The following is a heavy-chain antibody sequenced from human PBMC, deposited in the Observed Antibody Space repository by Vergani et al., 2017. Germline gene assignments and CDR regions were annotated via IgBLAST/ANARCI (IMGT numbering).Heavy chain of an antibody. J-gene: IGHJ6*02. Sequence: EVQLLESGGGLVQPGGSLRLSCAASGFTFSSYAMSWVRQAPGKGLEWVSAISGSGGSTYYADYVKGRFTISRDNSKNTLYLQMNSLRAEDTAVYYCAKRASRPGVVVPAAILFYYYYGMDVWGQGTTVTVSS. D-gene: IGHD2-2*02. CDR3: AKRASRPGVVVPAAILFYYYYGMDV. V-gene: IGHV3-23*01. CDR1: GFTFSSYA. CDR2: ISGSGGST.